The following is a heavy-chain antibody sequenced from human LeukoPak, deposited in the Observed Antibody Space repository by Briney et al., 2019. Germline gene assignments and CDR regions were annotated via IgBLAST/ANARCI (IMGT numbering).Heavy chain of an antibody. D-gene: IGHD6-13*01. V-gene: IGHV1-8*02. CDR3: ASWIAAAGGDWFDP. CDR1: GYTFTDYY. J-gene: IGHJ5*02. Sequence: ASVKVSCKASGYTFTDYYMHWVRQAPGQGLEWMGWINPNSGNTGYAQKFQGRVTMTRNTSISTAYMELSSLRSEDTAVYYCASWIAAAGGDWFDPWGQGTLVTVSS. CDR2: INPNSGNT.